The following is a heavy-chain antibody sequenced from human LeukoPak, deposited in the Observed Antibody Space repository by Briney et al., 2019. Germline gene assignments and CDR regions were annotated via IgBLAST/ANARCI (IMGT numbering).Heavy chain of an antibody. V-gene: IGHV3-11*04. D-gene: IGHD3-3*01. CDR3: ARDLLAYDFWSGYVDY. CDR2: ISSSGSTI. J-gene: IGHJ4*02. CDR1: GFTFSDYY. Sequence: PGGSLRLXCAASGFTFSDYYMSWIRQAPGKGLEWVSYISSSGSTIYYADSVKGRFTISRDNAKNSLYLQMNSLRAEDTAVYYCARDLLAYDFWSGYVDYWGQGTLVTVSS.